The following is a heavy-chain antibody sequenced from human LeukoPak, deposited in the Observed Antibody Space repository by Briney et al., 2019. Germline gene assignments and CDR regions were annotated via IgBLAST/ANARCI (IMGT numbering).Heavy chain of an antibody. J-gene: IGHJ3*02. CDR3: AHSASLLSDAFDI. Sequence: SETLSLTCAVYGGSFSGYYWSWIRQPPGKGLEWIGEINHSGSTNYNPSLKSRVTISVDTSKNQFSLKLSSVTAADTAVYYCAHSASLLSDAFDIWGQGTMVTVSS. D-gene: IGHD3-10*01. V-gene: IGHV4-34*01. CDR1: GGSFSGYY. CDR2: INHSGST.